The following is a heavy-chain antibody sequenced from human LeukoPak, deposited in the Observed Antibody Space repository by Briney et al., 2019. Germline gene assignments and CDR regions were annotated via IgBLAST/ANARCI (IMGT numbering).Heavy chain of an antibody. CDR2: IIPILGIA. V-gene: IGHV1-69*02. J-gene: IGHJ3*02. Sequence: SVKVSCKASGGTFSSYTISWVRQAPGQGLEWMGRIIPILGIANYAQKFQGRVTITRDTSTSTAYMELSSLRSGDTAVYYCARALEYTYGPDAFDIWGQGTMVTVSS. CDR3: ARALEYTYGPDAFDI. D-gene: IGHD5-18*01. CDR1: GGTFSSYT.